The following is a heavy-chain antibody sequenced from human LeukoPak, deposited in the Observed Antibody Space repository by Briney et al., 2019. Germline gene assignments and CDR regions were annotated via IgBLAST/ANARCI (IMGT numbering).Heavy chain of an antibody. CDR2: INPNIGVT. CDR3: TRSSPVHLGDYHYI. D-gene: IGHD1-26*01. CDR1: GYTFTGYC. Sequence: ASVKVSCKAPGYTFTGYCMHWVRQAPGQGLEWIGWINPNIGVTNYAQKLQGRVTVTRDTSISTAYMELTRLRSDDTALYYCTRSSPVHLGDYHYIWGQGPMVTVSS. V-gene: IGHV1-2*02. J-gene: IGHJ3*02.